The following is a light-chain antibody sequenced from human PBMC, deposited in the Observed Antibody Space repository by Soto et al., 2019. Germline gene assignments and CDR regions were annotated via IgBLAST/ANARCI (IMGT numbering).Light chain of an antibody. CDR1: QSVGNN. CDR2: GAS. CDR3: LQYNKWPPWT. V-gene: IGKV3-15*01. Sequence: ETVMTQSPATLSVSPGERAPLSCRASQSVGNNLAWYRQKPGQAPSLLIYGASTRATGIPARFSGSGSGTEFTLTIRRLQSEDFAVYYCLQYNKWPPWTFGQGTKGDIK. J-gene: IGKJ1*01.